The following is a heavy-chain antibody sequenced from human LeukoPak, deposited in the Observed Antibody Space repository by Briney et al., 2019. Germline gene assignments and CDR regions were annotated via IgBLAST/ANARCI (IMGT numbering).Heavy chain of an antibody. V-gene: IGHV4-31*03. D-gene: IGHD3-22*01. CDR3: ARGFDSSGYYQY. J-gene: IGHJ4*02. CDR1: GGSISSGGYY. CDR2: IYYSGST. Sequence: SETLSLTCTVSGGSISSGGYYWSWIRQHPGKGLEWIGYIYYSGSTYYNPSLKSRVTMSVDTSKNQFSLKLSSVTAADTAVYYCARGFDSSGYYQYWGQGTLVTVSS.